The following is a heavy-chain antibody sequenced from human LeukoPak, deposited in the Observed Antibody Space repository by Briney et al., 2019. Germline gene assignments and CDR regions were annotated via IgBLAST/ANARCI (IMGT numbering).Heavy chain of an antibody. CDR2: SHLRDSDT. Sequence: GESLKISCLVSGYTLSSYWIGWVRQMPGKGLEWMGLSHLRDSDTRYSPSFQGQVTISADKSISTAYLQWSSLKASDTAMYYCARGVAAAGDYYYYGMDVWGQGTTVTVSS. CDR1: GYTLSSYW. CDR3: ARGVAAAGDYYYYGMDV. J-gene: IGHJ6*02. V-gene: IGHV5-51*01. D-gene: IGHD6-13*01.